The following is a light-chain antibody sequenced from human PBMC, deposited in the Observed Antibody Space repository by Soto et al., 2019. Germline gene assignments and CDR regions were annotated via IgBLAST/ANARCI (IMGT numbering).Light chain of an antibody. J-gene: IGKJ2*01. CDR1: QSVLYSSNNKNY. CDR2: WAS. CDR3: QQFYSTPHT. Sequence: DIVMTQSPDSLAVSLGERATINCKSSQSVLYSSNNKNYLAWYQQTPGQPPKLLIYWASTRESGVPDRFSGSGSGPDFTLTISSLQAEDVAVYYCQQFYSTPHTFGQGTKLEIK. V-gene: IGKV4-1*01.